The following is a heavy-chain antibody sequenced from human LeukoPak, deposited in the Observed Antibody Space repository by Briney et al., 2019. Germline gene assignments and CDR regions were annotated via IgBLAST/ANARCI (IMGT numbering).Heavy chain of an antibody. CDR1: GGSINNYY. V-gene: IGHV4-59*01. J-gene: IGHJ4*02. D-gene: IGHD6-13*01. Sequence: SETLSLTCIVSGGSINNYYWTWIRQPPGKGLEWIGYIYYTGSTNYNPSLKSRVTISLDTSKNQFSLRLSSVTAADTAMYFCARGAWYAGYWGQGTLVTVSS. CDR3: ARGAWYAGY. CDR2: IYYTGST.